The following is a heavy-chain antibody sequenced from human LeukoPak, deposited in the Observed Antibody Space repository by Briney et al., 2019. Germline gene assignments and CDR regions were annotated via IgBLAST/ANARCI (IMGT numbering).Heavy chain of an antibody. CDR1: GFTFSNYG. V-gene: IGHV3-48*02. Sequence: GGSLRLSCAASGFTFSNYGMNWVRLAPGKGLEWLSYITPTSSTIYYADSVKGRFTVSRDNARNSLYLQMNSLRDEDTAVYYCARGGAARLHFQNWGQGTLVTVSS. CDR2: ITPTSSTI. D-gene: IGHD6-6*01. CDR3: ARGGAARLHFQN. J-gene: IGHJ1*01.